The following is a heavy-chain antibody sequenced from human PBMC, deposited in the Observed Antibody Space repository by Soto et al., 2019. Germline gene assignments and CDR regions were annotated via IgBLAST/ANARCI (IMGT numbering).Heavy chain of an antibody. J-gene: IGHJ4*02. CDR1: GYGFNTYG. D-gene: IGHD2-15*01. Sequence: QVHLVQSGAEVKKPGASVKVSCKGSGYGFNTYGITCVRQAPGQGLEGMACISAHNGNTDYAQNRQVRVTVTIDTSTRIAYIELRGLRSGDTAVYCCARGWYVDDWGQGALVTVTS. CDR2: ISAHNGNT. V-gene: IGHV1-18*01. CDR3: ARGWYVDD.